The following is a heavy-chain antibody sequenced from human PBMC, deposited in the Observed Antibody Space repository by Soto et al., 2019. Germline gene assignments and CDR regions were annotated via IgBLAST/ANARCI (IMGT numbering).Heavy chain of an antibody. CDR1: GGSISSISYY. D-gene: IGHD2-2*01. CDR3: ARLIHCKTTSCYFDY. Sequence: SETLSLTCTVSGGSISSISYYWAWVRQPPGKGLEWIGSAYYSGTTYYNPSLKSRVTISEDTSKNQFSLRLSSVTAADTAVFYCARLIHCKTTSCYFDYWGPGTLVTVSS. V-gene: IGHV4-39*01. CDR2: AYYSGTT. J-gene: IGHJ4*02.